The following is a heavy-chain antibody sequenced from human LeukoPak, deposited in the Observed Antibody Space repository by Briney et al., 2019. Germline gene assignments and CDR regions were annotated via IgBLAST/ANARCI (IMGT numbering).Heavy chain of an antibody. J-gene: IGHJ4*02. CDR3: ARDHSSGWDDY. CDR1: GFTFSDYW. Sequence: GGSLRLSCTASGFTFSDYWMSWVRQAPGKGLEWVANINQDGSEKYYVDSVKGRFTISRENARRSLYLQTNSLRAEDTAIYYCARDHSSGWDDYWGQGTLVSVSS. D-gene: IGHD6-19*01. V-gene: IGHV3-7*01. CDR2: INQDGSEK.